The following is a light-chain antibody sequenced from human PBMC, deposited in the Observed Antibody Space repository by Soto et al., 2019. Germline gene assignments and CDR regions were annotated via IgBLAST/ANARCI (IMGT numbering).Light chain of an antibody. Sequence: EIVLTQSPGTLSLSPGERATLSCRASQSVSSSYLAWYQQKPGQAPRLLIYGASSRATGIPDRFSGSGSGTDFTLTISRLEAEDFAVYYWQQYGSSQYTFGQGTQLEIK. CDR3: QQYGSSQYT. V-gene: IGKV3-20*01. CDR2: GAS. J-gene: IGKJ2*01. CDR1: QSVSSSY.